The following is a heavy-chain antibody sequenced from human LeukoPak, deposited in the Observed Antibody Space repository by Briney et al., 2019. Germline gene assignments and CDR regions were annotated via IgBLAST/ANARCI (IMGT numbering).Heavy chain of an antibody. J-gene: IGHJ3*01. V-gene: IGHV1-69*13. CDR3: ASRSGYIYGDDAFDV. CDR1: SSA. Sequence: SVKVSCKASSSAISWVRQAPGQGLEWMGGIIPIFGTANYGLKFQGRLTITLDESTSTAYMELSSLRSEDTAVYYCASRSGYIYGDDAFDVWGQGTRVTVSS. D-gene: IGHD5-18*01. CDR2: IIPIFGTA.